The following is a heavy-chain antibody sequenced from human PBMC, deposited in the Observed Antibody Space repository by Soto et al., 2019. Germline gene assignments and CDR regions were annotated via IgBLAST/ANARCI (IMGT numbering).Heavy chain of an antibody. Sequence: SETLSLTCTVSGGSISSYYWCWIRQPPGKGLEWIGYIYYSGSTNYNPSLKSRVTISVDTSKNLFSLKLSSVTASDTAVYYCASPYYYYGMDVWGQGTTVTVSS. J-gene: IGHJ6*02. V-gene: IGHV4-59*08. CDR2: IYYSGST. CDR3: ASPYYYYGMDV. CDR1: GGSISSYY.